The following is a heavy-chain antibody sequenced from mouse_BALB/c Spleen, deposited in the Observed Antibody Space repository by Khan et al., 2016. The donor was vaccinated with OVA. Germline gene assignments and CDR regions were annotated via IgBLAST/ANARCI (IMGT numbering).Heavy chain of an antibody. CDR3: SRCDLSDFDY. Sequence: EVQLQQSGPELVKPGASVKISCKASGYSFTGYFMNWVMQSHGKSLEWIGRINPHIGETFYNQKFKGKATLTVDESSSTAHMELRSLASEDSAVYYCSRCDLSDFDYWGQGTTLTVSS. V-gene: IGHV1-20*02. CDR2: INPHIGET. J-gene: IGHJ2*01. CDR1: GYSFTGYF.